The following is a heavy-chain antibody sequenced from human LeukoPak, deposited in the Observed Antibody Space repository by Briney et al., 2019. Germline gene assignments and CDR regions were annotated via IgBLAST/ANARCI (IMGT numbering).Heavy chain of an antibody. CDR1: GGSISSYY. Sequence: PSETLSLTCTVSGGSISSYYWGWIRQPPGKGLEWIGSIYYSGSTYYNPSLKSRVTISVDTSKNQFSLKLSSVTAADTAVYYCAIGYSSSSGIDYWGQGTLVTVSS. CDR3: AIGYSSSSGIDY. J-gene: IGHJ4*02. V-gene: IGHV4-39*01. D-gene: IGHD6-6*01. CDR2: IYYSGST.